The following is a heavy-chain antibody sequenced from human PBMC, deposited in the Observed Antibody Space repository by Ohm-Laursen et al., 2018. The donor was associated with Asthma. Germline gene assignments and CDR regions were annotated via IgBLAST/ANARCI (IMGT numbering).Heavy chain of an antibody. D-gene: IGHD1-26*01. CDR2: IYSGGST. J-gene: IGHJ1*01. CDR1: GFTVSSNY. Sequence: SLRLSCSASGFTVSSNYMSWVRQAPGKGLEWVSVIYSGGSTYYADSVKGRFTISRDNSKNTLYLQMNSLGAEDTALYYCARIGPEWELPGREYSVHHWGQGTLVTVSS. CDR3: ARIGPEWELPGREYSVHH. V-gene: IGHV3-53*01.